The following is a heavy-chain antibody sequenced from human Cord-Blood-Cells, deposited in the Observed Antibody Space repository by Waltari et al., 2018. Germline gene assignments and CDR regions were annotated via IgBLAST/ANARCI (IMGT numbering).Heavy chain of an antibody. Sequence: QLQLQESGPGLVKPSETLSLICTVSGGSISSSSYYWGWIRQPPGKGLEWIGSIYYSGSTYYNPSLKSRVTISVDTSKNQFSLKLSAVTAADTAVYYCASTITGTTGGAFDIWGQGTMVTVSS. CDR1: GGSISSSSYY. CDR3: ASTITGTTGGAFDI. D-gene: IGHD1-7*01. J-gene: IGHJ3*02. V-gene: IGHV4-39*01. CDR2: IYYSGST.